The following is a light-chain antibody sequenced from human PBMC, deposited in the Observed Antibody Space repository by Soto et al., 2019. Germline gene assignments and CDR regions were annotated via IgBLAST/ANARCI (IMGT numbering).Light chain of an antibody. CDR2: DVS. CDR3: SSYTSSSTLD. CDR1: SSDVGGYNY. V-gene: IGLV2-14*01. Sequence: QSVLTQPASVSGSPGQSITISCTGTSSDVGGYNYVSWYQQHPGKAPKLMIYDVSNRPSGVSNRFSGSKSGNTASLTISGLHAEDEADYYCSSYTSSSTLDFGTGTKVTVL. J-gene: IGLJ1*01.